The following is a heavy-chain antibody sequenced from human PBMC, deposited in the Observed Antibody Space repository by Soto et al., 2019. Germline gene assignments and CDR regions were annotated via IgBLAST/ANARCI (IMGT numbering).Heavy chain of an antibody. V-gene: IGHV4-4*02. CDR2: IYHSGST. J-gene: IGHJ3*02. CDR3: AREVEWELLPVAFDI. CDR1: GGSISSSNW. Sequence: SETLSLTCAVSGGSISSSNWWSWVRQPPGKGLEWIGEIYHSGSTNYNPSLKSRVTISVDKSKNQFSLKLSSVTAADTAVYYCAREVEWELLPVAFDIWAKGQWSPSPQ. D-gene: IGHD1-26*01.